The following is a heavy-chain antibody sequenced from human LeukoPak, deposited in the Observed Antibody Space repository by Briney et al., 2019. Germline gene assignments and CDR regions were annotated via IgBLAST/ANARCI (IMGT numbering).Heavy chain of an antibody. CDR2: IYTGGTT. Sequence: GGSLRLSCAASGFSVSSNYMNWVRQAPGRGLEWVSAIYTGGTTYYADSVKGRFTISRDNSKNTLYLQMNSLRAEDSAVYFCARDKLGSGYSSDFDCWGQGTLVTVSS. J-gene: IGHJ4*02. D-gene: IGHD6-19*01. V-gene: IGHV3-66*02. CDR1: GFSVSSNY. CDR3: ARDKLGSGYSSDFDC.